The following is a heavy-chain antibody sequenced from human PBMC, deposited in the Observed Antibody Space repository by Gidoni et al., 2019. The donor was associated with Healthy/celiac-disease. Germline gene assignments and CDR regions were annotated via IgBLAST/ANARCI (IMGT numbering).Heavy chain of an antibody. CDR1: GFPSSSYA. Sequence: VQLVESGGGVVQPGRSLRLSCAASGFPSSSYAMHWVRQAPGKGLEWVAVIAYDGSNKYYADSVKGRFTISRDNSKNTLYLQMNSLRAEDTAVYYCARDRDSSGYYFDYWGQGTLVTVSS. CDR2: IAYDGSNK. V-gene: IGHV3-30-3*01. J-gene: IGHJ4*02. D-gene: IGHD3-22*01. CDR3: ARDRDSSGYYFDY.